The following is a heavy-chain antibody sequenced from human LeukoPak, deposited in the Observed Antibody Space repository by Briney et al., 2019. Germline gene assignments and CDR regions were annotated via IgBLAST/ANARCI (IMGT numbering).Heavy chain of an antibody. Sequence: GGALRLSCAASRFTFSSYRMNWVRQEPREGLEWVAHIKQDGSEKYYVDSVRGRVTISRDNAQNSLFLQMNSLRGEDKAVYYCARDTRTFDYWGQGTLVTVSS. J-gene: IGHJ4*02. CDR3: ARDTRTFDY. CDR1: RFTFSSYR. CDR2: IKQDGSEK. D-gene: IGHD1-26*01. V-gene: IGHV3-7*01.